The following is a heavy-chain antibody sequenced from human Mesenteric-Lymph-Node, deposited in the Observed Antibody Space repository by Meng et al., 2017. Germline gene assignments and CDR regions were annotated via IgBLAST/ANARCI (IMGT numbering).Heavy chain of an antibody. J-gene: IGHJ4*02. V-gene: IGHV4-61*01. CDR1: GGSVSSGSYY. CDR3: ARDLGSIAALGY. Sequence: VRLQESGPGLVMPAETLSLTCAVSGGSVSSGSYYWSWIRQPPGKGLEWIGYISYSGSTNYNPSLRSRVTISVDTSKNQFSLRLNSVTAADTAVYYCARDLGSIAALGYWGQGTLVTVSS. D-gene: IGHD6-6*01. CDR2: ISYSGST.